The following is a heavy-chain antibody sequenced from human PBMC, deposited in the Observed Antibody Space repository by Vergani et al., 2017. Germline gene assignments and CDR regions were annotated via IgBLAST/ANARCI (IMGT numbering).Heavy chain of an antibody. D-gene: IGHD5-12*01. CDR2: ITYNGGRT. CDR3: AKDYNIMGALHY. CDR1: GFTFSNYA. J-gene: IGHJ4*02. Sequence: EVQLLESGGGLVQPGGSLRLSCAASGFTFSNYAMSWVRQAPGKGLEWVSTITYNGGRTYYADSVTGRFTISRDNSKNTLFLQLKTLRAEDTGVYYCAKDYNIMGALHYWGQGTLVAVSS. V-gene: IGHV3-23*01.